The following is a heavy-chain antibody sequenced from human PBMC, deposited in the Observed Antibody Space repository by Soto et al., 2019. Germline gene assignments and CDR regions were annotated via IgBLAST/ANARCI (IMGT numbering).Heavy chain of an antibody. D-gene: IGHD2-21*02. V-gene: IGHV3-74*01. J-gene: IGHJ5*02. CDR1: GFNFSPYW. Sequence: PGGSLRLSCAASGFNFSPYWMHWVRQTPGKGLVWVSRINAEGNTIYADSVKGRFTISRDNAKNMLYLQMTSLRAEDTAVYFCARGSNTAIDLSGQGTLVTVSS. CDR3: ARGSNTAIDL. CDR2: INAEGNT.